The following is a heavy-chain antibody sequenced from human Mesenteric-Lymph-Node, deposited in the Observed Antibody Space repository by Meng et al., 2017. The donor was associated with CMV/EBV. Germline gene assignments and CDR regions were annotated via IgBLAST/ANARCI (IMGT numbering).Heavy chain of an antibody. J-gene: IGHJ5*02. V-gene: IGHV3-23*03. Sequence: GESLKISCAASGFTFSSYAMSWVRQAPGKGLEWVSVIYSGGSSTYYADSVKGRFTISRDNSKNTLYLQMNSLRAEDTAVYYCAREGTLSEDGDGWLDPWGLGTLVTVSS. CDR1: GFTFSSYA. CDR2: IYSGGSST. CDR3: AREGTLSEDGDGWLDP. D-gene: IGHD3-10*01.